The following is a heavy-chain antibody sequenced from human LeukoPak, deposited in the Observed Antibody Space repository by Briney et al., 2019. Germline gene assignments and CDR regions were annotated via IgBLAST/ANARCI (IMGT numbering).Heavy chain of an antibody. CDR2: ISHDGSDN. CDR3: AKELYFGSGSYPDY. V-gene: IGHV3-30*18. CDR1: GFTFSSYG. Sequence: GGSLRLSCAASGFTFSSYGMHWVRQAPGKGPEWVAVISHDGSDNHYADSVKGRFTISRDNSKNTVYLQMSSLGPEDTAVYFCAKELYFGSGSYPDYWGQGTLVRVSS. J-gene: IGHJ4*02. D-gene: IGHD3-10*01.